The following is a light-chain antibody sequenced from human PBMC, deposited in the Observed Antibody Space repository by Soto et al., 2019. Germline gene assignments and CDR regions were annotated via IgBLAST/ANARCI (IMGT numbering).Light chain of an antibody. V-gene: IGKV1-8*01. CDR1: QGISSY. CDR3: KQYDSYLLT. J-gene: IGKJ4*01. CDR2: AAS. Sequence: AIRMTQSPSSLSASTGDRVTITCRASQGISSYLAWYQQKPGKAPKLLIYAASTLQSGVPSRFSGSGSGTEFTLTISCLQSEDFAAYYCKQYDSYLLTFGGGTKVEIK.